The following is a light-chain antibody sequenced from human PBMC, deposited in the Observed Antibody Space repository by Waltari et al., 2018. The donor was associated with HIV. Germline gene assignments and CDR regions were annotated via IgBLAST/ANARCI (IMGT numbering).Light chain of an antibody. Sequence: QSVLTQPPSVSAAPGQQVTLSCSGSPSHIRNSSVSSYQRLPGTAPKLLIYDNSERPSGIPDRFSGSKSGTSATLGITGLQTGDEADYYCGTWDSSLSAVVFGTGTKVTVL. CDR2: DNS. V-gene: IGLV1-51*01. CDR1: PSHIRNSS. CDR3: GTWDSSLSAVV. J-gene: IGLJ1*01.